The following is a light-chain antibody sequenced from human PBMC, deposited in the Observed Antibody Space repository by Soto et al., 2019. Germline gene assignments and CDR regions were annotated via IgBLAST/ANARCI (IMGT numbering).Light chain of an antibody. CDR3: CSYAGSSTAWV. J-gene: IGLJ3*02. CDR2: EGS. Sequence: QSVLTQPASVSGSPGQSITISCTGTLSDVGSNDLVSWYQQHPGTAPKLMIYEGSKRPSGVSSRFSGSKSGNTASLTISGLQAEDEADYYCCSYAGSSTAWVFGGGTKLTVL. CDR1: LSDVGSNDL. V-gene: IGLV2-23*01.